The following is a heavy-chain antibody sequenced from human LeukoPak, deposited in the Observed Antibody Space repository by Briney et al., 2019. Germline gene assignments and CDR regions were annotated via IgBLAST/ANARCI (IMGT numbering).Heavy chain of an antibody. V-gene: IGHV3-30-3*01. CDR2: ISYDGSNK. CDR3: ARERGDYGMDV. CDR1: GFTFSSYA. Sequence: PGGSLRLSCAASGFTFSSYAMHWVRQAPGKGLEWVAVISYDGSNKYYADSVKGRFTISRDNSKNTLYLQMNSLRAEDTAVYYCARERGDYGMDVWGQGTTVTVSS. J-gene: IGHJ6*02.